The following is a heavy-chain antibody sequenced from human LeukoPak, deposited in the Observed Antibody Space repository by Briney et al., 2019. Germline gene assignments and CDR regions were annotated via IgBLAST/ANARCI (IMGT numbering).Heavy chain of an antibody. D-gene: IGHD3-22*01. CDR3: ARTPHYYDSSGYYYDYYYGMDV. CDR1: GYTFTSYD. J-gene: IGHJ6*02. V-gene: IGHV1-8*01. Sequence: ASVKVSCKASGYTFTSYDINWVRQATGQGLEWMGWMNPNSGNTGYAQKFQGRVTMTRNTSISTAYMELSSLRSEDTAVYYCARTPHYYDSSGYYYDYYYGMDVWGQGTTVTVFS. CDR2: MNPNSGNT.